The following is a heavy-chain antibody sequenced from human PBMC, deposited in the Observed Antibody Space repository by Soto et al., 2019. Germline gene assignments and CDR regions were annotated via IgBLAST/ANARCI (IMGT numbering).Heavy chain of an antibody. CDR3: ARYSGSYSYNWFDP. Sequence: QVQLQESGPGLVKPSETLSLTCTVSGGSISNYYWSWIRQPPGKGLEWIGYIYHSGTTNYNPSLKSRVTISLDTSKNQFSLKLSSVTAADTAEYYCARYSGSYSYNWFDPWGQGTLVTVSS. D-gene: IGHD1-26*01. J-gene: IGHJ5*02. CDR1: GGSISNYY. CDR2: IYHSGTT. V-gene: IGHV4-59*01.